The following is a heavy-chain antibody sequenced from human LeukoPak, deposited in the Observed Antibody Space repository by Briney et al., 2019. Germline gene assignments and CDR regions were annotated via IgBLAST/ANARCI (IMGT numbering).Heavy chain of an antibody. D-gene: IGHD5-18*01. CDR1: GGTFSSYA. J-gene: IGHJ6*02. CDR2: IIPILGIA. CDR3: ARDHVDTAMVSYYYYGMDV. Sequence: ASVKVSCKASGGTFSSYAISWVRQAPGQGLEWMGRIIPILGIANYAQKFQGRVTITADKSTSTAYMELSSLRSEDTAVYYCARDHVDTAMVSYYYYGMDVWGQGTTVTVSS. V-gene: IGHV1-69*04.